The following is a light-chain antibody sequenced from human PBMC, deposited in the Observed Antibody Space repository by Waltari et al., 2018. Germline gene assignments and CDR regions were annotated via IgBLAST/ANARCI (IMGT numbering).Light chain of an antibody. Sequence: QSALTQPASVSGSPGQSITISCTGTSSDVGGYNYVSWYQQHPGKAPKLMIYDVDKRPSGVSYRFSSSKSGNTASLTISGLQAEDEADYYCSSYTSSNTVLFGGGTRLTVL. CDR2: DVD. J-gene: IGLJ2*01. V-gene: IGLV2-14*03. CDR3: SSYTSSNTVL. CDR1: SSDVGGYNY.